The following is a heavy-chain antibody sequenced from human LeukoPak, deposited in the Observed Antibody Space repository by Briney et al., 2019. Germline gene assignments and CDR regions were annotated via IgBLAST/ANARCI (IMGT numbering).Heavy chain of an antibody. Sequence: RAGGSLRLSCAASGFTFSSYAMSWVRQAPGKGLEWVSAISGSGVSTYYADSVEGRFTISRDNSKNTLYLQMNSLRAEDTAVYYCAKAVVSYGKPYFDCWGQGTLVTVSS. CDR2: ISGSGVST. J-gene: IGHJ4*02. CDR3: AKAVVSYGKPYFDC. CDR1: GFTFSSYA. D-gene: IGHD3-22*01. V-gene: IGHV3-23*01.